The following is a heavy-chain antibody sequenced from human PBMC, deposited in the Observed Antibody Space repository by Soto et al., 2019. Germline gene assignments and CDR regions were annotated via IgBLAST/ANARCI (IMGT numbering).Heavy chain of an antibody. CDR1: GGTFSSYA. CDR2: IIPIFGTA. J-gene: IGHJ6*02. D-gene: IGHD1-7*01. V-gene: IGHV1-69*12. Sequence: QVQLVQSGAEVKKPGSSVKVSCKASGGTFSSYAISWVRQAPGQGLEWMGGIIPIFGTANYAQKFQGRVTITAAESTSTAYKEMSSMTSEDTAVYYCASHMGVTGTYEHDYGMDVWGQGTKVTVSS. CDR3: ASHMGVTGTYEHDYGMDV.